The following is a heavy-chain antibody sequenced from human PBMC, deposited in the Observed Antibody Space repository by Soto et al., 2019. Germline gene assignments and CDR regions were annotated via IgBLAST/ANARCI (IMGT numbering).Heavy chain of an antibody. D-gene: IGHD6-19*01. J-gene: IGHJ4*02. CDR2: ISYDGSNK. V-gene: IGHV3-30*19. CDR3: ARSQGSSGLDY. Sequence: PGGSLRLSCAASGFTFDDYAMHWVRQAPGKGLEWVAVISYDGSNKYYADSVKGRFTISRDNSKNTLYLQMNSLRAEDTAVYYCARSQGSSGLDYWGQGTLVTVSS. CDR1: GFTFDDYA.